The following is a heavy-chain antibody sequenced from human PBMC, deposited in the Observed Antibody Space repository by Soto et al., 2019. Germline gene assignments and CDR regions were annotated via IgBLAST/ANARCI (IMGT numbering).Heavy chain of an antibody. Sequence: SEPLSLTCAVTGASISSSNWWRWVRQPPGKGLEWIGEIYHSGSTNYNPSLKSRVTISVDKSKNQFSLKLSSVTAADTAVYYCARVSGSYYYGMDVWGQGTTVT. J-gene: IGHJ6*01. CDR1: GASISSSNW. CDR2: IYHSGST. CDR3: ARVSGSYYYGMDV. D-gene: IGHD1-26*01. V-gene: IGHV4-4*02.